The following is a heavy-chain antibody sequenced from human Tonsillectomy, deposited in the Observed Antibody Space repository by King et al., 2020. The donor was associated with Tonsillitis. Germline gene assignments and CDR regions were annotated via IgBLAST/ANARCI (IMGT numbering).Heavy chain of an antibody. D-gene: IGHD6-19*01. Sequence: VQLVESGGGLVQPGGSLRLSCAASGFTFSNYWMSWVRQAPGNGLEWVANINEDGSEKYYVASLKGRFTISRDNAKNLLYLEMNSLRAEDTAIYYCARDGVGSGWYGGYFDHWGQGALVTVSS. CDR1: GFTFSNYW. V-gene: IGHV3-7*03. CDR3: ARDGVGSGWYGGYFDH. CDR2: INEDGSEK. J-gene: IGHJ4*02.